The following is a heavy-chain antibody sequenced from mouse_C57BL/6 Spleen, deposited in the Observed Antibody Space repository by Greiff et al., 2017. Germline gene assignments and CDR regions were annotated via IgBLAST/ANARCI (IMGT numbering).Heavy chain of an antibody. CDR3: ARGAQATVAY. V-gene: IGHV3-6*01. CDR2: ISYDGSN. D-gene: IGHD3-2*02. Sequence: ESGPGLVKPSQSLSLTCSVTGYSITSGYYWNWIRQFPGNKLEWMGYISYDGSNNYNPSLKNQSSITRDTSKNQFFLKLNSVTTEDTATYYCARGAQATVAYWGQGTTLTVSS. J-gene: IGHJ2*01. CDR1: GYSITSGYY.